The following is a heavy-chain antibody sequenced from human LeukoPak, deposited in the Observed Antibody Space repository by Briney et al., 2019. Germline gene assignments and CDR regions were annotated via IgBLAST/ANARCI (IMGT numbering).Heavy chain of an antibody. CDR3: AKDPGTAMPQDY. J-gene: IGHJ4*02. D-gene: IGHD5-18*01. CDR2: ISGSGGRA. Sequence: GSLRLSCAASGFTFSSYAMSWVRQAPGKGLEWVSAISGSGGRAYYADSVKGRFTISRDNSKNTLYLQMNSLRAEDTAVYYCAKDPGTAMPQDYWGQGTLVTVSS. CDR1: GFTFSSYA. V-gene: IGHV3-23*01.